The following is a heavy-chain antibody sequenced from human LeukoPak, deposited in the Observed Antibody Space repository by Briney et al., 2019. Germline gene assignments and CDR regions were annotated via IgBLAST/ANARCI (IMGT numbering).Heavy chain of an antibody. CDR3: AKDILLWFGEYAPNFDY. CDR1: GFTFSSYG. CDR2: IRYDGSNK. J-gene: IGHJ4*02. Sequence: PGGSLRLSCAASGFTFSSYGMHWVRQAPGKGLEWVAFIRYDGSNKYYADSVKGRFTISRDNSKNTLYLQMNSLRAEDTAVYYCAKDILLWFGEYAPNFDYWGQGNLVTVSS. V-gene: IGHV3-30*02. D-gene: IGHD3-10*01.